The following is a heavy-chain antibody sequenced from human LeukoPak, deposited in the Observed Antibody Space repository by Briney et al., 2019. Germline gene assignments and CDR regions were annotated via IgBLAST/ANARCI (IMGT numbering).Heavy chain of an antibody. J-gene: IGHJ3*02. CDR2: NYQSGNT. Sequence: SETLSLTCAVSGDSTSSGGYSWNWIRQPPGKGLEWIGNNYQSGNTYNNPSLRSRVTISADRSKNQFSLKLSSVTAADTAVYHCARGDDSSGPEGAFDIWGQGTMVTVSS. D-gene: IGHD3-22*01. V-gene: IGHV4-30-2*01. CDR1: GDSTSSGGYS. CDR3: ARGDDSSGPEGAFDI.